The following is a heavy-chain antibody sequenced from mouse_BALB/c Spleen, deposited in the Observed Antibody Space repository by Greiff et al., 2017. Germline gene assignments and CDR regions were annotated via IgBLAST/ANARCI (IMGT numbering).Heavy chain of an antibody. CDR3: AREGEGYDYLAY. CDR1: GFTFSSYG. D-gene: IGHD2-4*01. CDR2: INSNGGST. V-gene: IGHV5-6-3*01. Sequence: EVNVVESGGGLVQPGGSLKLSCAASGFTFSSYGMSWVRQTPDKRLELVATINSNGGSTYYPDSVKGRFTISRDNAKNTLYLQMSSLKSEDTAMYYCAREGEGYDYLAYWGQGTLVTVSA. J-gene: IGHJ3*01.